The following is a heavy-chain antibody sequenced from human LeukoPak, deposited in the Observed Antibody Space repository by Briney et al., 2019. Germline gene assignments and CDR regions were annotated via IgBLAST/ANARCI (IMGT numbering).Heavy chain of an antibody. J-gene: IGHJ3*02. V-gene: IGHV3-48*03. Sequence: GGSLRLSCAASGFTFSSYEMNWVRQAPGKGLEWVSYISSSGSTIYYADSVKGRFTISRDNAKNSLYLQMNSLRAEDTAVYYCARELYGVRAFDIWGQGTMVTVSS. D-gene: IGHD2-8*01. CDR2: ISSSGSTI. CDR3: ARELYGVRAFDI. CDR1: GFTFSSYE.